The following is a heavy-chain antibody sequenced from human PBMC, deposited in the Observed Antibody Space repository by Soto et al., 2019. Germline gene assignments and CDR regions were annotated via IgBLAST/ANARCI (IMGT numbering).Heavy chain of an antibody. CDR2: IYTSGST. J-gene: IGHJ5*02. CDR1: GGSISSYY. CDR3: ARDQLYCRSTSCYINWFDP. D-gene: IGHD2-2*02. Sequence: PSETLSLTCTVSGGSISSYYWRWIRQPAGKGLEWIGRIYTSGSTNYNPSLKSRVAMSVDTSKNQFSLKLSSVTAAETGVYSCARDQLYCRSTSCYINWFDPWGQGTLVTVYS. V-gene: IGHV4-4*07.